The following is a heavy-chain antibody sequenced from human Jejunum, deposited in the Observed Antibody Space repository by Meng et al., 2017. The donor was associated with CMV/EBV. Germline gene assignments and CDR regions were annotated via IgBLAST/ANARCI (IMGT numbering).Heavy chain of an antibody. D-gene: IGHD3-9*01. CDR3: ARRSCTTMFCESRDAFDV. J-gene: IGHJ3*01. Sequence: SYGMNWVRQAPGKGLEWVSSISPTSDYIYYADSLQGRFTISRDNAKNSVYLQLNSLRAEDTAVYYCARRSCTTMFCESRDAFDVWGQGTMVTVSS. V-gene: IGHV3-21*06. CDR1: SYG. CDR2: ISPTSDYI.